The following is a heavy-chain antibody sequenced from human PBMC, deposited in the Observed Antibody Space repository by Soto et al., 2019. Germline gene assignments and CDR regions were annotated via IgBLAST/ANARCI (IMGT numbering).Heavy chain of an antibody. V-gene: IGHV4-31*03. CDR2: IYYSGSN. J-gene: IGHJ5*02. CDR1: GGSISSGGYY. D-gene: IGHD3-10*01. Sequence: QVQLQESGPGLVKPSQTLSLTCTVSGGSISSGGYYWSWIRQHPGKGLEWIGYIYYSGSNYYNPSLKSRVTISVETSKNQFSLKLSSVTAADTAVYYCARDSYGLPLDPWGQGTLVTVSS. CDR3: ARDSYGLPLDP.